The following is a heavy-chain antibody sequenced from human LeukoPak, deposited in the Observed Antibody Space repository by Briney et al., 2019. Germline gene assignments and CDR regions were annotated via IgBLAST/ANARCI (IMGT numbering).Heavy chain of an antibody. J-gene: IGHJ6*02. Sequence: SETLSLTCAVYGGSFSGYYWSWIRQPPGKGLEWIGEINHSGSTNYNPSLKSRVTISVDTSKNQFSLKLSSVTAADTAVYYCARVNVTQHDYSNYYGMDVWDQGTTVTVSS. D-gene: IGHD4-4*01. CDR1: GGSFSGYY. CDR2: INHSGST. V-gene: IGHV4-34*01. CDR3: ARVNVTQHDYSNYYGMDV.